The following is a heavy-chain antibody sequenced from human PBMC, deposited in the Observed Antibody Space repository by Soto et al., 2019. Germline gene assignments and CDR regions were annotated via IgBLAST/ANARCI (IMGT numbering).Heavy chain of an antibody. J-gene: IGHJ4*02. Sequence: EVQLVESGGGLVQPGRSLRLSCAASGFTFDDYAMHWVRQAPGKGLEWVSGISWNSGSIGYADSVKGRFTISRDNAKNSLYLQMNSLRAEDTALYYCAKDSYGSSWCYFDYWGQGTLVTVSS. D-gene: IGHD6-13*01. CDR3: AKDSYGSSWCYFDY. V-gene: IGHV3-9*01. CDR2: ISWNSGSI. CDR1: GFTFDDYA.